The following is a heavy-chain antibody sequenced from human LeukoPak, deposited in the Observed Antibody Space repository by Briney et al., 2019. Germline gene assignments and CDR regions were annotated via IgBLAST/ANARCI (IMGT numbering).Heavy chain of an antibody. CDR2: IYYSGST. V-gene: IGHV4-59*01. J-gene: IGHJ4*02. CDR3: ARVTREAVAGRYYFDY. Sequence: PSETLSLTCTVSGGSISSYYWSWIRQPPGKGLEWIGYIYYSGSTNYNPSLKSRVTISVDTSKNQFSLKLSSVTAADTAVYYCARVTREAVAGRYYFDYWGQGTLVTVSS. D-gene: IGHD6-19*01. CDR1: GGSISSYY.